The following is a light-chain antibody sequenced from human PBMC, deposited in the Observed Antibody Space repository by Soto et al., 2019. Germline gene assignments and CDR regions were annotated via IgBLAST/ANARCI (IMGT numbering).Light chain of an antibody. CDR1: SSDVGGHNY. CDR3: SSYTSGSTYV. V-gene: IGLV2-14*01. CDR2: EVS. Sequence: QSVLTQPASVSGSPGQSITISCTGTSSDVGGHNYVSWYQQHPGKAPKLMIYEVSNRPSGVSNRFSGSKSGNTASLTISGLQAEDEADYYCSSYTSGSTYVFGTGTKVTVL. J-gene: IGLJ1*01.